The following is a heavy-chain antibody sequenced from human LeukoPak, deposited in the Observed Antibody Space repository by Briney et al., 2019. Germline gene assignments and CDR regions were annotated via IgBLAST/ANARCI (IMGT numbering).Heavy chain of an antibody. J-gene: IGHJ4*02. CDR3: AKDIYDSPISVYFDY. CDR2: ISWNSGSI. Sequence: GRSLRLSCAASGFTFDDYAMHWVRQAPGKGLEWVSGISWNSGSIGYADSVKGRFTISRDNAKNSLYLQMNSLRAEDMALYYCAKDIYDSPISVYFDYWGQGTLVTVSS. V-gene: IGHV3-9*03. CDR1: GFTFDDYA. D-gene: IGHD3-3*01.